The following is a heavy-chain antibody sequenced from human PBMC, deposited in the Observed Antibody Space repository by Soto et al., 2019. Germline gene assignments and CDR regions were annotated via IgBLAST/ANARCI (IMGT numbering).Heavy chain of an antibody. Sequence: QVQLQQWGAEVLKPSETLSLTCVVNGGSFSGYYWSWIRQSPGKGLEWIGEINDSGITDSNPSLESRVTISVDMSKNQFSLHLNSVTAADSAVYHCARGRSSVPDRRGIGYYGLDVWGQGTTVTVSS. CDR1: GGSFSGYY. CDR2: INDSGIT. CDR3: ARGRSSVPDRRGIGYYGLDV. V-gene: IGHV4-34*01. D-gene: IGHD3-16*01. J-gene: IGHJ6*02.